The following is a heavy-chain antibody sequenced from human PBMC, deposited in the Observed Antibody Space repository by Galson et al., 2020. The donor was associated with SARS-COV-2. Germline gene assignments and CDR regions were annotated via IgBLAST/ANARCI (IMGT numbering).Heavy chain of an antibody. CDR2: VSGNGGNT. CDR1: GFTFSAYA. D-gene: IGHD2-21*01. CDR3: AKEAFYAVVIATINLDK. Sequence: GGSLRLSCAASGFTFSAYAMSWVRQAPGKGLEWVASVSGNGGNTYYASSVKGRFTISRDNSKNTLSLQMNSLRAEDTAVYYCAKEAFYAVVIATINLDKWGQGTLVTVSS. J-gene: IGHJ4*02. V-gene: IGHV3-23*01.